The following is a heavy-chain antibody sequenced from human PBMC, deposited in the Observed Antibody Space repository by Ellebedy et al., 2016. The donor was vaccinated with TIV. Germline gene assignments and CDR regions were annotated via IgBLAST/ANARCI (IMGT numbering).Heavy chain of an antibody. J-gene: IGHJ6*02. V-gene: IGHV3-30*02. CDR2: IRYDGSNK. Sequence: PGGSLRLSCAASGFTFSSYGMHWVRQAPGKGLEWVAFIRYDGSNKYYADSVKGRFTISRDNSKNTLYLQMNSLRAEDTAVYYCAKGVAPHRGMDVWGQGTTVTVSS. D-gene: IGHD3-3*01. CDR3: AKGVAPHRGMDV. CDR1: GFTFSSYG.